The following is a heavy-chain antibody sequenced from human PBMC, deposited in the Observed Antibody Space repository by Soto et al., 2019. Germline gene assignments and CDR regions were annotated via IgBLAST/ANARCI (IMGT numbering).Heavy chain of an antibody. J-gene: IGHJ4*02. CDR1: GFTFSSYG. CDR3: AKDFLGYCTNGVCYKRWALDYGDYVLDY. D-gene: IGHD2-8*01. CDR2: ISYDGSNK. Sequence: GGSLRLSCAASGFTFSSYGMHWVRQAPGKGLEWVAVISYDGSNKYYADSVKGRFTISRDNSKNTLYLQMNSLRAEDTAVYYCAKDFLGYCTNGVCYKRWALDYGDYVLDYWGQGTLVTVSS. V-gene: IGHV3-30*18.